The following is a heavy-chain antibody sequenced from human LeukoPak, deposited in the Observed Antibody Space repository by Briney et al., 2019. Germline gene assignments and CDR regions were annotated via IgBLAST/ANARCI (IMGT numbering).Heavy chain of an antibody. J-gene: IGHJ3*02. Sequence: GASVKVSCKASGGTFSSYAISWVRQAPGQGLEWMGGIIPIFGTANYAQKFQGRVTITADESTSTAYMELSSLRSEDTAVYYCARGADYDILTGTPFDIWGQGTMVTVSS. D-gene: IGHD3-9*01. CDR2: IIPIFGTA. CDR1: GGTFSSYA. CDR3: ARGADYDILTGTPFDI. V-gene: IGHV1-69*13.